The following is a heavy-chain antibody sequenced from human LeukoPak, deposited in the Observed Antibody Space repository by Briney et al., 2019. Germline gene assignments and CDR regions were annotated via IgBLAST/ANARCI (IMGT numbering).Heavy chain of an antibody. CDR3: ARGLAATHAFDI. V-gene: IGHV3-7*01. J-gene: IGHJ3*02. CDR2: IKQDGSEK. CDR1: GFTFSSYW. D-gene: IGHD3-3*02. Sequence: GGSLRLSCAASGFTFSSYWMSWVRQAPGKGLEWVANIKQDGSEKYYVDSVKGRFTISRDNAKNSLYLQMNNLRVEDAAVYYCARGLAATHAFDIWGQGTMVTVSS.